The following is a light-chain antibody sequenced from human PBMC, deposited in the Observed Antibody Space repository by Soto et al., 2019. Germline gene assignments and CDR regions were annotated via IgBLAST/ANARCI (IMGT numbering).Light chain of an antibody. Sequence: QSALNQPASVSGSPGQSITISCTGTSRDVGGYNYVSWYQHHPGEVPKLMIFEVTKRPSGVSNRFSGSKSGNTASLTISGLQAEDEADYFCNSYTTSSTYVFGSGTKLTVL. CDR1: SRDVGGYNY. CDR3: NSYTTSSTYV. CDR2: EVT. V-gene: IGLV2-14*01. J-gene: IGLJ1*01.